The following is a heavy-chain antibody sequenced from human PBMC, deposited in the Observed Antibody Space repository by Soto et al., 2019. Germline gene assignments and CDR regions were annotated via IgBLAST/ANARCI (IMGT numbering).Heavy chain of an antibody. CDR2: IDWNGGST. Sequence: EVQLVESGGGLVQPGRSLRLCCVASGFTFDDYAMHWVRQTPGKGLEWVSSIDWNGGSTAYADSVKGRFTISRDNARNSLYLQMNSLRPEDTALYYCVKGRGSYFVYFGLDVWGQGTTVTVSS. V-gene: IGHV3-9*01. CDR1: GFTFDDYA. J-gene: IGHJ6*02. CDR3: VKGRGSYFVYFGLDV. D-gene: IGHD1-26*01.